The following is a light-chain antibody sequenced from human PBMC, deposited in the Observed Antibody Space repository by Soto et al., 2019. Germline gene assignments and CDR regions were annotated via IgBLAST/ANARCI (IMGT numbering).Light chain of an antibody. CDR2: DAS. V-gene: IGKV1-5*01. CDR3: QQYNSAPLT. CDR1: QNVNNW. Sequence: DIQMTQFPSALSASVGDRVTITCRASQNVNNWLAWYQHKPGKAPQLLIYDASVLETGVPSRFSGSGSGTEFTLAISGLQSDDFATYSCQQYNSAPLTFGGGTKVDIK. J-gene: IGKJ4*01.